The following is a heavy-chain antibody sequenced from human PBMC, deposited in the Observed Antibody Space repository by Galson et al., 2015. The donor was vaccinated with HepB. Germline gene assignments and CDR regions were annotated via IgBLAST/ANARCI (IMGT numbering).Heavy chain of an antibody. V-gene: IGHV4-61*02. CDR1: GGSMRSGSFY. D-gene: IGHD6-25*01. CDR3: ARSTGWAHPNFHY. Sequence: LSLTCNVSGGSMRSGSFYWSWVRQPAWKGLEWIGRIYNTWSTNYNPSLKSRVTMSVDTSKNQFSLKLSSVTAADTAVYYCARSTGWAHPNFHYWGQGTLVTVSS. J-gene: IGHJ4*02. CDR2: IYNTWST.